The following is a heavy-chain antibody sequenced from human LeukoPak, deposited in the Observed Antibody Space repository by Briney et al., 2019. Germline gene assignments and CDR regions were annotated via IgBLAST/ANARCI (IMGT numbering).Heavy chain of an antibody. D-gene: IGHD3-9*01. CDR1: GFTSSSYG. CDR3: AKDGGGSFYDILTGYYKGPSFDY. V-gene: IGHV3-30*02. CDR2: IRYDGCNK. J-gene: IGHJ4*02. Sequence: GGSLRLSCAASGFTSSSYGMHWVRQAPGKGLEWVAFIRYDGCNKYYADSVKGRFTISRDNSKNTLYLQMNSLRAEDTAVYYCAKDGGGSFYDILTGYYKGPSFDYWGQGTLVTVSS.